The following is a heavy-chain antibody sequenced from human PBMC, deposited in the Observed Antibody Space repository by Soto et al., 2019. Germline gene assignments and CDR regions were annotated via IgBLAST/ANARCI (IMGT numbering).Heavy chain of an antibody. CDR3: AHRWLQYYFDY. CDR1: GFSLSTGGVG. V-gene: IGHV2-5*02. J-gene: IGHJ4*02. D-gene: IGHD4-4*01. CDR2: IYWDDDK. Sequence: QITLKESGPTLVKPTQPLTLNCTFSGFSLSTGGVGVGWIRQPPGKALEWLAVIYWDDDKRYSPSLKSMLSITKDTSKNLVVLTMTTMDPVDTATYYCAHRWLQYYFDYWGQGTRVTISS.